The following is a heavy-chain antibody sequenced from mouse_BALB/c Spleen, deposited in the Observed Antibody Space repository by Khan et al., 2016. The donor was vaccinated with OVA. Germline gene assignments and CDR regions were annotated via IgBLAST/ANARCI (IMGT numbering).Heavy chain of an antibody. Sequence: EVELVESGGGLVQPGGSLKLSCTASGFTFSNYAMSWVRQTPEKRLEWVASISSGGNTYYPDSVQGRFAISRDNARNILSLQMSSLRSADKAMYYCASDYWFTYWGQGTLVTVSA. V-gene: IGHV5-6-5*01. CDR3: ASDYWFTY. J-gene: IGHJ3*01. CDR2: ISSGGNT. D-gene: IGHD2-4*01. CDR1: GFTFSNYA.